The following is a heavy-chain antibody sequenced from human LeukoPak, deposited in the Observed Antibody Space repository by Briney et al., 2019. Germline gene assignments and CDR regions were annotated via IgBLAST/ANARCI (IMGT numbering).Heavy chain of an antibody. CDR3: ARDGGYCSSTSCYYYGMDV. V-gene: IGHV1-18*01. CDR1: GCTFTSYG. CDR2: ISAYNGNT. D-gene: IGHD2-2*01. Sequence: ASVTVSCKASGCTFTSYGISWVRQAPGQGLEWMGWISAYNGNTNYAQKLQGRVTMTTDTSTSTAYMELRSLRSDDTAVYYCARDGGYCSSTSCYYYGMDVWGQGTTVTVSS. J-gene: IGHJ6*02.